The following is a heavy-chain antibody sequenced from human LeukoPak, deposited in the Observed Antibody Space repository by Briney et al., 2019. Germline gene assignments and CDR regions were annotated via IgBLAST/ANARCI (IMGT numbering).Heavy chain of an antibody. Sequence: ASVKVSCKASGYTFTSYGISWVRQAPGQGLEWMGWISAYNGNTNYAQKFQGRVTMTRDTSTSTVYMELSSLRSEDTAVYYCARVGYSSSWYGGGWFDPWGQGTLVTVSS. V-gene: IGHV1-18*01. CDR2: ISAYNGNT. J-gene: IGHJ5*02. D-gene: IGHD6-13*01. CDR3: ARVGYSSSWYGGGWFDP. CDR1: GYTFTSYG.